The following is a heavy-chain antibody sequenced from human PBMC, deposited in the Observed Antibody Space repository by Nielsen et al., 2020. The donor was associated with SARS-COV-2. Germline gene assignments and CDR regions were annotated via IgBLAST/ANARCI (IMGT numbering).Heavy chain of an antibody. J-gene: IGHJ6*02. V-gene: IGHV1-2*02. D-gene: IGHD3/OR15-3a*01. Sequence: WVRQAPGQGLEWMGGINPNSGGTNYAQKFQGRVTMTRDTSISAAYMELSRLRSDDTAVYYCARARATIFGLVMSYGMDVWGQGTTVTVSS. CDR3: ARARATIFGLVMSYGMDV. CDR2: INPNSGGT.